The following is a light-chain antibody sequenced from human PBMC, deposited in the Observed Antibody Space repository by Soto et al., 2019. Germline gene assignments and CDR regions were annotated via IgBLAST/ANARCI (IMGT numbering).Light chain of an antibody. Sequence: DIQMTQSPSTLSASVGDRVTITCRASQSISSWLAWYQQKPGKAPKLLIYKASSVESGVPSRFSGSGSGTEVTLAISSLHPDDFATSYCQQYNSYSNIMSAASFGPGTKVDIK. CDR2: KAS. CDR3: QQYNSYSNIMSAAS. J-gene: IGKJ3*01. V-gene: IGKV1-5*03. CDR1: QSISSW.